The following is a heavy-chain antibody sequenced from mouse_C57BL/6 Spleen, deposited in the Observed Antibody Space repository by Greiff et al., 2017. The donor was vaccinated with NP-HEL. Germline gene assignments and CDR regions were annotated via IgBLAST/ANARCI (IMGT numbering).Heavy chain of an antibody. Sequence: EVQGVESGGGLVKPGGSLKLSCAASGFTFSDYGMHWVRQAPEKGLEWVAYISSGSSTIYYADTVKGRFTISRDNAKNTLCLQMTSLRSEDTAMYYCARPTGTGFYWYFDVWGTGTTVTVSS. D-gene: IGHD4-1*02. CDR1: GFTFSDYG. J-gene: IGHJ1*03. V-gene: IGHV5-17*01. CDR3: ARPTGTGFYWYFDV. CDR2: ISSGSSTI.